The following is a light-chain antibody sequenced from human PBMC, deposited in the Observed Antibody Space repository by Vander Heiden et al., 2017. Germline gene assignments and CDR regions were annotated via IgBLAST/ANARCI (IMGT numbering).Light chain of an antibody. CDR2: AAS. Sequence: DIQMTQSQSSLSASVGDRVTITCRASQTISSYLNWYQQKPGKAPKLLIYAASSLQSGVPSRFSGSGSGTDFTLTISSLQPEDFATYYCQQSYSNPPMYTFGQGTKLEIK. J-gene: IGKJ2*01. CDR3: QQSYSNPPMYT. V-gene: IGKV1-39*01. CDR1: QTISSY.